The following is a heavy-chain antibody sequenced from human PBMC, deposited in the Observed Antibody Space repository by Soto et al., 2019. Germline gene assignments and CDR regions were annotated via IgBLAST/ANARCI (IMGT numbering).Heavy chain of an antibody. CDR1: GGSISSGGYY. CDR3: ARGRYNSGHKAFDT. CDR2: IYYSGTT. D-gene: IGHD5-18*01. Sequence: PSETLSLTCTVSGGSISSGGYYWSWIRQHPRKGLEWIGYIYYSGTTYLNPSLKRRVAMSVDTSKNQFSLRLSSVTAADTAFYYCARGRYNSGHKAFDTWGQGTLVTVSS. J-gene: IGHJ4*02. V-gene: IGHV4-31*03.